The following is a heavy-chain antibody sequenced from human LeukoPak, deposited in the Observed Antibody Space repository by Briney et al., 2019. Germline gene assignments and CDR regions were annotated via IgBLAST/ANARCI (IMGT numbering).Heavy chain of an antibody. D-gene: IGHD5-18*01. V-gene: IGHV1-18*01. CDR3: ARALSGYIYAFDY. J-gene: IGHJ4*02. CDR2: ISAYNGNT. CDR1: GYTFTTYD. Sequence: ASVKVSCKASGYTFTTYDISWVRQAPGQGLEWMGMISAYNGNTNYAQKLQGRVTMTTDTSTSTAYMELRSLRSDDTAVYYCARALSGYIYAFDYWGQGTLVTVSS.